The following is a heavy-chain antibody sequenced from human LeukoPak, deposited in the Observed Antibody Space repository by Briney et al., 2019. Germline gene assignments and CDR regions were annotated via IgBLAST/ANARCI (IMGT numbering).Heavy chain of an antibody. CDR1: GGSISSYY. D-gene: IGHD4-17*01. CDR3: ARLGDSLDY. V-gene: IGHV4-59*01. Sequence: SETLSLTCTVSGGSISSYYWSWIRQPPGKGLEWIGYIYYSGSTNYNPSPKSRVTISVDTSKNQFSLKLSSVTAADTAVYYCARLGDSLDYWGQGTLVTVSS. J-gene: IGHJ4*02. CDR2: IYYSGST.